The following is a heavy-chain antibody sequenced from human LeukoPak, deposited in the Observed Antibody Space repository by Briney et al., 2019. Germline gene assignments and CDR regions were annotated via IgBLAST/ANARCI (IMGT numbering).Heavy chain of an antibody. CDR1: GYTFTGYY. Sequence: ASVKVSCKASGYTFTGYYMHWVRQAPGQGLEWMGWINPNSGGTNYAQKFQGRVTMTRDTSISTAYMELSRLRSEDTAVYYCARGRRWLQFAAFDYWGQGTLVTVSS. D-gene: IGHD5-24*01. V-gene: IGHV1-2*02. CDR3: ARGRRWLQFAAFDY. J-gene: IGHJ4*02. CDR2: INPNSGGT.